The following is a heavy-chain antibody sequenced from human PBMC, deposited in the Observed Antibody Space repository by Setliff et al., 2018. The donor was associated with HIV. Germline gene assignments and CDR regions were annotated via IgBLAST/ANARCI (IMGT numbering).Heavy chain of an antibody. CDR3: AKDSGYEGDHYFDY. Sequence: GGSLRLSCAASGFTFNNYAMAWVRQAPGKGLEWVSAINDRGDCIYYAEFVRGRFTISRDSFKSTLYLQMNSLRAEDTAVYYCAKDSGYEGDHYFDYWGQGTLVTVSS. CDR1: GFTFNNYA. J-gene: IGHJ4*02. D-gene: IGHD5-12*01. V-gene: IGHV3-23*01. CDR2: INDRGDCI.